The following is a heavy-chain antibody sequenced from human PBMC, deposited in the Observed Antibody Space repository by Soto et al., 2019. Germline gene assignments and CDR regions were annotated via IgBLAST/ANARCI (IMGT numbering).Heavy chain of an antibody. J-gene: IGHJ5*02. CDR2: IRSKANSYAT. D-gene: IGHD1-26*01. CDR1: GFTFSGSA. V-gene: IGHV3-73*01. Sequence: GGSLRLSCAASGFTFSGSAMHWVRQASGKGLEWVGRIRSKANSYATAYAASVKGRFTISRDDSKNTAYLQMNSLKTEDTAVYYCTRPYRIVGANWFDPWGQGTLVTVSS. CDR3: TRPYRIVGANWFDP.